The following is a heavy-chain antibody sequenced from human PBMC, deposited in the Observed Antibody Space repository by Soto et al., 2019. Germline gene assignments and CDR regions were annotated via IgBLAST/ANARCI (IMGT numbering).Heavy chain of an antibody. D-gene: IGHD3-10*01. CDR1: GFTFSNYG. CDR3: ARDDEYSGNGMDV. J-gene: IGHJ6*02. V-gene: IGHV3-33*01. CDR2: ILNDGSNR. Sequence: QVQLVESGGGVAQPGRSLRLSCAASGFTFSNYGMHWVRQAPGKGLEWVAVILNDGSNRYHADSVKDRFTISRDNSKNMLYLQMNSLRAEDTAVYYCARDDEYSGNGMDVWGQGTTVTVS.